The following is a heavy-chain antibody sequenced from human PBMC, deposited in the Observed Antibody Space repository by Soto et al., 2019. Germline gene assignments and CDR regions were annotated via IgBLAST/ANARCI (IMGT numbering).Heavy chain of an antibody. CDR1: GGSFSGYY. CDR2: INHSGST. Sequence: SETLSLTCAVYGGSFSGYYWSWMRQPPGKGLEWIGEINHSGSTNYNPSLKSRVTISVDTSKNQFSLKLSSVTAADTAVYYCARHDYGDYLYDYWGQGTLVTVSS. V-gene: IGHV4-34*01. D-gene: IGHD4-17*01. J-gene: IGHJ4*02. CDR3: ARHDYGDYLYDY.